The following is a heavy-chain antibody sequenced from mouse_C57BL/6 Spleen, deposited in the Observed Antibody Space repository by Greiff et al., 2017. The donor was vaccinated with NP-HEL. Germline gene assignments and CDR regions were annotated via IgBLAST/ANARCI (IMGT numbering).Heavy chain of an antibody. CDR3: ARVYDGYYEGYAMDY. CDR1: GFTFSSYA. Sequence: EVNLVESGGGLVKPGGSLKLSCAASGFTFSSYAMSWVRQTPEKRLEWVATISDGGSYTYYPDNVKGRFTISRDNAKNNLYLQMSHLKSEDTAMYYCARVYDGYYEGYAMDYWGQGTSVTVSS. V-gene: IGHV5-4*03. D-gene: IGHD2-3*01. J-gene: IGHJ4*01. CDR2: ISDGGSYT.